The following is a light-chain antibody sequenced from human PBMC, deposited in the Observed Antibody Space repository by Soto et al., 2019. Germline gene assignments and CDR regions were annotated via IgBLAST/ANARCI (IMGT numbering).Light chain of an antibody. J-gene: IGKJ1*01. Sequence: IVLTQSPGTLSESPGERATLSCRASQSVSSKLAWYQQKPGQAPRLLFYGASTGATGIPARFSGSGSETEFTLSISSLQSEDFAVYYCQQYNNWPGTFGQGTKVDIK. CDR3: QQYNNWPGT. V-gene: IGKV3-15*01. CDR2: GAS. CDR1: QSVSSK.